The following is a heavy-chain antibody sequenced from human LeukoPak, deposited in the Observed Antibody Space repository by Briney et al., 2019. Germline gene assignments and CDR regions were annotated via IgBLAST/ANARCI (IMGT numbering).Heavy chain of an antibody. CDR3: ARDYDILTGYFSPPDY. V-gene: IGHV1-46*01. CDR2: INPSGGST. J-gene: IGHJ4*02. Sequence: ASVKVSCKASGYTFTSYYMHWVRQAPGQGLEWMGIINPSGGSTSYAQKFQGRVTMTRDTSTSTAYMELNRLTSDDTAVYYCARDYDILTGYFSPPDYWGQGTLVTVSS. CDR1: GYTFTSYY. D-gene: IGHD3-9*01.